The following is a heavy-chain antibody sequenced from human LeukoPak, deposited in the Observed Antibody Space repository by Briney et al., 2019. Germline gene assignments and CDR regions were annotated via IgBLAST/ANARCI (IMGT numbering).Heavy chain of an antibody. J-gene: IGHJ4*02. V-gene: IGHV3-53*01. CDR1: GFTVSNNS. Sequence: PGGSLRLSCAASGFTVSNNSMSWVRQAPGTGLEWVSLIYSDASTSYADSVRGRFTLSRDNSKNTLYLHMNSLRAEDTAVYYCSRARGGDGPPFDYWGQGTLATVSS. CDR2: IYSDAST. D-gene: IGHD3-16*01. CDR3: SRARGGDGPPFDY.